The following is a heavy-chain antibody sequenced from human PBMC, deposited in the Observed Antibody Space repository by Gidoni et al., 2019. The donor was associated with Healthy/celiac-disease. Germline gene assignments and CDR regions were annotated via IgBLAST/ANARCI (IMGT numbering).Heavy chain of an antibody. J-gene: IGHJ6*02. CDR1: GFTFSSYS. CDR3: ARASSSWYGMDV. Sequence: EVQLVESGGGMVKPGGSLRLSCAASGFTFSSYSMNWVRQAPGKGLEWVSSISSSSSYIYYADSVKGRFTISRDNAKNSLYLQMNSLRAEDTAVYYCARASSSWYGMDVWGQGTTVTVSS. V-gene: IGHV3-21*01. CDR2: ISSSSSYI. D-gene: IGHD6-13*01.